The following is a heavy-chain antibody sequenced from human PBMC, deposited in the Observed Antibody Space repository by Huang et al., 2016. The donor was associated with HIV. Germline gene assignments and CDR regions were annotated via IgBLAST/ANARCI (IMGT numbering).Heavy chain of an antibody. Sequence: QVQLQQSGPGLVKPSQTLSLTCTVSGGSISSGSYYWSWIRQPAGKGLEWIGHTDISGSTNYNPSLKSRVTISLDTSKNQFSLRLTSVTAADTAVYYCARWGPTFGGTSAFDIWVQGTMVTVSS. CDR1: GGSISSGSYY. CDR3: ARWGPTFGGTSAFDI. CDR2: TDISGST. D-gene: IGHD3-16*01. J-gene: IGHJ3*02. V-gene: IGHV4-61*09.